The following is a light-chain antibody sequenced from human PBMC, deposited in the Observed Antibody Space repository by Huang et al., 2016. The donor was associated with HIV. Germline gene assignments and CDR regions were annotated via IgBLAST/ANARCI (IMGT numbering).Light chain of an antibody. CDR3: QQYENSLT. Sequence: DIQLTQSPSSLSASVGSRVTITCQASQDITNHLNWYRQKPGKAPALLIFDASNLQTGVPSRFSGSGSGTDFTFTISSLQPEDIATYHCQQYENSLTFGGGTKVEIK. V-gene: IGKV1-33*01. CDR2: DAS. J-gene: IGKJ4*01. CDR1: QDITNH.